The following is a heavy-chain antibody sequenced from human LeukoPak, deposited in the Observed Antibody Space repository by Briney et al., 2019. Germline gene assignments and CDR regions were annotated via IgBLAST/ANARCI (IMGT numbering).Heavy chain of an antibody. J-gene: IGHJ4*02. V-gene: IGHV3-7*01. CDR1: GFTFSNYW. CDR2: IKHDGSED. CDR3: ARDLRVLKRSPLGYYFDY. Sequence: QPGGSLRLSCAASGFTFSNYWMTWVRQAPGKGLEWVANIKHDGSEDYYLDSVKGRFTISRDNAKSSMWLQMNSLRDEDTAVYYCARDLRVLKRSPLGYYFDYWGQGTLVTVSS. D-gene: IGHD4/OR15-4a*01.